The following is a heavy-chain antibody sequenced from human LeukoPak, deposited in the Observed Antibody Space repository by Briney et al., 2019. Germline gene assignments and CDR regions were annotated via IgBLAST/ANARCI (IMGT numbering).Heavy chain of an antibody. CDR1: GYTFTGYY. J-gene: IGHJ6*03. V-gene: IGHV1-2*02. D-gene: IGHD6-13*01. CDR3: AGLPGIAAAGTYYYYYYYMDV. CDR2: INPNSGGT. Sequence: ASVKVSCKASGYTFTGYYMHWVRQAPGQGLEWMGWINPNSGGTNYAQKFQGRVTMTRDTSISTAYMELSRLRSDDTAVYYCAGLPGIAAAGTYYYYYYYMDVWGKGTTVTVSS.